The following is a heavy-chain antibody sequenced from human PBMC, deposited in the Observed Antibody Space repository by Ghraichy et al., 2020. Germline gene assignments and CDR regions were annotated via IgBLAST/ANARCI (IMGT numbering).Heavy chain of an antibody. D-gene: IGHD6-13*01. Sequence: GGSLRLSCAASGFTFSDYYMSWIRQAPGKGLEWVSYISSSGSTIYYADSVKGRFTISRDNAKNSLYLQMNSLRAEDTAVYYCAGDYEPGAAGASYYYYGMDVWGQGTTVTVSS. CDR2: ISSSGSTI. J-gene: IGHJ6*02. V-gene: IGHV3-11*01. CDR3: AGDYEPGAAGASYYYYGMDV. CDR1: GFTFSDYY.